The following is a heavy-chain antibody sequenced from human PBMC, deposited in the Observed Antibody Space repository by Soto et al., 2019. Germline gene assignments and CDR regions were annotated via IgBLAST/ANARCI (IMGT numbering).Heavy chain of an antibody. J-gene: IGHJ5*02. V-gene: IGHV1-2*04. CDR2: INPNSGGT. D-gene: IGHD6-13*01. Sequence: GASVKVSCKASGYTFTGYYMHWVRQAPGQGLEWMGWINPNSGGTNYAQKFQGWVTMTRDTSISTAYMELSRLRSDDTAVYYCARGREAAAGTELMFDPWGQGTLVTVSS. CDR1: GYTFTGYY. CDR3: ARGREAAAGTELMFDP.